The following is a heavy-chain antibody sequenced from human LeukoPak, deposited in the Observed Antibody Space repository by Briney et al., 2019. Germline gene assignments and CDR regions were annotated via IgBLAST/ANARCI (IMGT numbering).Heavy chain of an antibody. J-gene: IGHJ4*02. CDR1: GFIFSDYY. CDR3: ARDPGSGYEEHFDY. CDR2: ISSSGITM. D-gene: IGHD5-12*01. Sequence: SGGSLRLSCAASGFIFSDYYMSWIRQAPGKGLEWVSYISSSGITMYYTDSVKGRFTISRDNAKDSLYLQMNSLRAEDTAVYYCARDPGSGYEEHFDYWGQGTLVTVSS. V-gene: IGHV3-11*01.